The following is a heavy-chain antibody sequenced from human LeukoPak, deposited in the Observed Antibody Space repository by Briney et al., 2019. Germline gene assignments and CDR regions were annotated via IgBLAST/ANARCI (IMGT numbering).Heavy chain of an antibody. CDR3: ARDRRYFDWLFNWFDP. Sequence: ASVKVSCKASGYTFTSYGISWVRQAPGQGLEWMGWISAYNGNTNYAQKLQGRVTMTIDTSTSTAYMELRSLRSDDTAVYYCARDRRYFDWLFNWFDPWGQGTLVTVSS. J-gene: IGHJ5*02. CDR1: GYTFTSYG. D-gene: IGHD3-9*01. CDR2: ISAYNGNT. V-gene: IGHV1-18*01.